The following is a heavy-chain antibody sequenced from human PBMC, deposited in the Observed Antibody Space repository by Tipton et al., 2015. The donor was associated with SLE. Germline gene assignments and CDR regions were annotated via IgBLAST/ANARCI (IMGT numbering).Heavy chain of an antibody. CDR2: IDSRSSII. D-gene: IGHD6-13*01. CDR1: GLTLSSYS. CDR3: AGRRSWHFDY. V-gene: IGHV3-48*01. J-gene: IGHJ4*02. Sequence: GSLRLSCAASGLTLSSYSMIWVRQAPGKGLEWLSYIDSRSSIIYYADSVKGRFTISRDNGKNSLYLQMNSLRAEDTAMYYCAGRRSWHFDYWGQGTLVTVSS.